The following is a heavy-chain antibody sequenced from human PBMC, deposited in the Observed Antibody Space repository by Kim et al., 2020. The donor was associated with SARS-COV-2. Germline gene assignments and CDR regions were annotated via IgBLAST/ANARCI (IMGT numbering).Heavy chain of an antibody. CDR2: INTNTGNP. J-gene: IGHJ4*02. CDR3: ARVAKIDDILTGYYRGISDY. V-gene: IGHV7-4-1*02. Sequence: ASVKVSCKASGYTFTSYAMNWVRQAPGQGLEWMGWINTNTGNPTYAQGFTGRFVFSLDTSVSTAYLQISSLKAEDTAVYYCARVAKIDDILTGYYRGISDYWGQGTLVTVSS. CDR1: GYTFTSYA. D-gene: IGHD3-9*01.